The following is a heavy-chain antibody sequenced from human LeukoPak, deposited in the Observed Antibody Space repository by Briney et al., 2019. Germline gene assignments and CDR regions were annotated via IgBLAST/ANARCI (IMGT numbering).Heavy chain of an antibody. CDR1: GYTFTGYY. D-gene: IGHD2-2*01. CDR2: ISAYNGNT. V-gene: IGHV1-18*04. Sequence: ASVKVSCKASGYTFTGYYMHWVRQAPGQGLEWMGWISAYNGNTNYAQKLQGRVTMTTDTSTSTAYMELRSLRSDDTAVYYCARGVVPAATGYYYYYMDVWGKGTTVTVSS. CDR3: ARGVVPAATGYYYYYMDV. J-gene: IGHJ6*03.